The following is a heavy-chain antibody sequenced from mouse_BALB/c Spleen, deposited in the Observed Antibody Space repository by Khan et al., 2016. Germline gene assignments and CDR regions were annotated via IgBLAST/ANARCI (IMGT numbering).Heavy chain of an antibody. D-gene: IGHD1-1*01. J-gene: IGHJ3*01. CDR2: ISSGGNNT. V-gene: IGHV5-12-1*01. Sequence: EVELVESGGGLVKPGGSLKLSCAASGFAFSSYDMSWVRQTPEKRLEWVAYISSGGNNTYYPDTVKGRFTISRDNAKKTLYLQMSSLKSEDTAMYYCVRHTTVAYWGQGTLVTVSA. CDR3: VRHTTVAY. CDR1: GFAFSSYD.